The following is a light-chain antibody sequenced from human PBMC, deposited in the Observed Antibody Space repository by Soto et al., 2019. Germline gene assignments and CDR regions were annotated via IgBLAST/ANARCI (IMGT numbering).Light chain of an antibody. CDR2: GAS. J-gene: IGKJ2*01. CDR1: HSVASN. CDR3: QQYHNWPPQYT. Sequence: ELVMTQSPASLSVSPGDGATLSCRASHSVASNVAWYQQQPGQGPRLLIHGASTRAVGVPARFSGSGSGTDFTLTISSLLSEDFAVYYCQQYHNWPPQYTFGQGTKLQIK. V-gene: IGKV3-15*01.